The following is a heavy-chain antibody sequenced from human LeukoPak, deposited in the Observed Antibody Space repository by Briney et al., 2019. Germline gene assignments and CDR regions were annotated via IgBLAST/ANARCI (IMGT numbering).Heavy chain of an antibody. J-gene: IGHJ6*03. V-gene: IGHV3-23*01. CDR3: AKDGSGRSLLYYYYYYMDV. CDR2: ISGSGDST. Sequence: GGSLRLSCAASGFSFSSYAMSWVRQAPGKGLEWVSTISGSGDSTYYADSVKGRFTMSRDNSKNTLYLQMNSLRAEDTAVYYCAKDGSGRSLLYYYYYYMDVWGKGTTVTVSS. CDR1: GFSFSSYA. D-gene: IGHD1-26*01.